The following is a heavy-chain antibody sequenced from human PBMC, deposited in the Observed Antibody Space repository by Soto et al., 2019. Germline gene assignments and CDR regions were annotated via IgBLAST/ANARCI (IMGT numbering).Heavy chain of an antibody. CDR2: INHSGST. Sequence: SETLSLTCAVYGGSFSGYYWSWIRQPPGKGLEWIGEINHSGSTNYNPSLKSRVTISVDTSKNQFSLKLSSVTAADTAAYYCARLGYCTNGVCPREVRYYYYYMDVWGKGTTVTVSS. CDR1: GGSFSGYY. CDR3: ARLGYCTNGVCPREVRYYYYYMDV. V-gene: IGHV4-34*01. D-gene: IGHD2-8*01. J-gene: IGHJ6*03.